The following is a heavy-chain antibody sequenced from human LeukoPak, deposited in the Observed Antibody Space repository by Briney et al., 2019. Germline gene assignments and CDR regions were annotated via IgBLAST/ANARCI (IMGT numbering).Heavy chain of an antibody. D-gene: IGHD3-22*01. Sequence: GGSLRLSCAASGFTFSDYYLSWIRQAPGKGLEWVSYISSSSSTIYYADSVKGRFTISRDNAKNSLYLQMNSLRAEDTAVYYCARGSTYYDSSGQVPFDYWGQGTLVTVSS. CDR1: GFTFSDYY. J-gene: IGHJ4*02. CDR2: ISSSSSTI. CDR3: ARGSTYYDSSGQVPFDY. V-gene: IGHV3-11*04.